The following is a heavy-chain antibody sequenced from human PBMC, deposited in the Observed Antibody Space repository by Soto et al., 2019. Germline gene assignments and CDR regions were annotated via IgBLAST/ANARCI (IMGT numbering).Heavy chain of an antibody. CDR1: GYSFTSYW. V-gene: IGHV5-10-1*01. CDR3: ARSPIRSYYYDSSGYRFDY. J-gene: IGHJ4*02. Sequence: PGESLKISCKGSGYSFTSYWISWVRQMPGKGLEWMGRIDPSDSYTNYSPSFQGHVTISADKSISTAYLQWSSLKASDTAMYYCARSPIRSYYYDSSGYRFDYWGQGTLVTVSS. CDR2: IDPSDSYT. D-gene: IGHD3-22*01.